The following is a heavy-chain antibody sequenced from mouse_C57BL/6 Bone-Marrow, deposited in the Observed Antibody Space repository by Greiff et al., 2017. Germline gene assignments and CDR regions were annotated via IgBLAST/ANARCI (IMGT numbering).Heavy chain of an antibody. J-gene: IGHJ4*01. CDR1: GYTFTDYY. V-gene: IGHV1-26*01. CDR2: INPNNGGT. Sequence: EVQLQQSGPELVKPGASVKISCKASGYTFTDYYMNWVKQSHGKSLEWIGDINPNNGGTSYNQKFKGKATLTVDKSSSTAYMELRSLTSEDSAVYYCARDYYSKSYYYAMDYWGQGTSVTVSS. D-gene: IGHD2-5*01. CDR3: ARDYYSKSYYYAMDY.